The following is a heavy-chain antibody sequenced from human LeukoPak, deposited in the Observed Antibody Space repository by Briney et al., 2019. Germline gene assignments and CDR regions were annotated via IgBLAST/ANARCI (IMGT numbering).Heavy chain of an antibody. CDR3: ARDRYPASGWYRPHYYFDY. CDR2: INAGNGNT. J-gene: IGHJ4*02. V-gene: IGHV1-3*01. Sequence: ASVKVSCKASGYTFTSYAMHWVRQAPGQRLEWMGWINAGNGNTKYSQKFQGRVTITRDTSASTAYMELSSLRSEDTAVCYCARDRYPASGWYRPHYYFDYWGQGTLVTVSS. D-gene: IGHD6-19*01. CDR1: GYTFTSYA.